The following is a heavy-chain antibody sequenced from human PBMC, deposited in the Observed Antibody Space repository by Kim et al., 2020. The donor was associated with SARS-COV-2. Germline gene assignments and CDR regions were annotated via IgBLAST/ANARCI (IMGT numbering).Heavy chain of an antibody. Sequence: ETLSLTCNVSGGSVSSGSYYWNWIRQSPGKGLEWIGYIYCSGSTNYNPSLKSRVTISVDTSKNQFSLKLSSVTAADTAVYYCARAPTYYDFWSALPDYWGQGTLVTVSS. CDR2: IYCSGST. CDR3: ARAPTYYDFWSALPDY. V-gene: IGHV4-61*01. CDR1: GGSVSSGSYY. J-gene: IGHJ4*02. D-gene: IGHD3-3*01.